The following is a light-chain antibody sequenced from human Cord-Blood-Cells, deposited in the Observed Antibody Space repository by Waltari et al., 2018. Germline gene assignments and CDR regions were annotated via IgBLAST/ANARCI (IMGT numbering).Light chain of an antibody. V-gene: IGLV2-23*01. J-gene: IGLJ3*02. CDR2: EGS. CDR1: SSDAGRYNL. Sequence: QSALTQPASVSGSPGQSITIPCTGTSSDAGRYNLVSWYQPHPGKAPKLMIYEGSKRPSGVSNRFSGSKSGNTASLTISGLQAEDEADYYCCSYAGSSTWVFGGGTKLTVL. CDR3: CSYAGSSTWV.